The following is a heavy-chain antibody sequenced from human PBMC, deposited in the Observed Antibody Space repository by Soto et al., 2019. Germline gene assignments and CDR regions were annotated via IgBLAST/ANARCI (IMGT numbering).Heavy chain of an antibody. CDR3: ARDRGSSRDGYWFDP. J-gene: IGHJ5*02. D-gene: IGHD6-13*01. CDR1: GGSFSGYY. Sequence: PSETLSLTCAVYGGSFSGYYWSWIRQPPGKGLEWIGEINHSGSTNYNPSLKSRVTISVDTSKNQFSLKLSSVTAADTAVYYCARDRGSSRDGYWFDPWGPGTLVTVSS. CDR2: INHSGST. V-gene: IGHV4-34*01.